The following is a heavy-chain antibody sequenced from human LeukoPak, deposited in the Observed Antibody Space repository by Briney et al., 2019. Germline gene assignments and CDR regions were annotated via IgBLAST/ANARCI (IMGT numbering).Heavy chain of an antibody. CDR3: ATGRPRDTVLVPVPTFDY. D-gene: IGHD5-18*01. Sequence: GGFLRLSCAASGFTLNNYGMHWVRQAPGKGLEWVAAISYDGSDKYYADSVRGRFTISRDSSKSTLYLQMNSLRADDTAVYYCATGRPRDTVLVPVPTFDYWGQGTLVTVSS. V-gene: IGHV3-33*05. J-gene: IGHJ4*02. CDR1: GFTLNNYG. CDR2: ISYDGSDK.